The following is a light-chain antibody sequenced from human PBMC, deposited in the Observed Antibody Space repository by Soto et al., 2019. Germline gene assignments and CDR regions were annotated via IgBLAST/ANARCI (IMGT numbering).Light chain of an antibody. CDR1: SGHSSYA. CDR3: QTWGTGIHV. V-gene: IGLV4-69*01. CDR2: LNSDGSH. J-gene: IGLJ7*01. Sequence: QPVLTQSPSASASLGASVKLTCTLSSGHSSYAIAWHQQQPEKGPRYLMKLNSDGSHSKGDGIPDRFSGSSSGAERYLIISSLQSEDEADYYCQTWGTGIHVFGTGTQLTVL.